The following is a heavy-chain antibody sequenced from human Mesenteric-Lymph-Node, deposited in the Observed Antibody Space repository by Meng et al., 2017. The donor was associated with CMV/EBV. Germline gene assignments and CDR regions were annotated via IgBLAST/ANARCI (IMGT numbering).Heavy chain of an antibody. CDR2: IYYSGST. J-gene: IGHJ6*02. Sequence: SETLSLTCTVSGGSISSSSYYWGWIRQPPGKGLEWIGSIYYSGSTYYNPSLKSRVTISVDTSKNQFSLKLSSVTAADTAVYYCAKGETGKYYYYYGMDVWGQGTTVTVSS. V-gene: IGHV4-39*01. D-gene: IGHD7-27*01. CDR3: AKGETGKYYYYYGMDV. CDR1: GGSISSSSYY.